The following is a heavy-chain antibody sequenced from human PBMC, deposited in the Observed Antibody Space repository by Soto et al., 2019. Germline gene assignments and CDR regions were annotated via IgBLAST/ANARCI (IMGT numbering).Heavy chain of an antibody. CDR3: ARTDRDFYGLDV. CDR1: VFTFSSYE. Sequence: PGGSLRLSCAASVFTFSSYEMNWVRQAPGKGLEWVSYISSSGSTIYYADSVEGRFTISRENAQNSFFLQMNSLRVGDTAVYYCARTDRDFYGLDVWGQGTTVTVSS. CDR2: ISSSGSTI. J-gene: IGHJ6*02. V-gene: IGHV3-48*03.